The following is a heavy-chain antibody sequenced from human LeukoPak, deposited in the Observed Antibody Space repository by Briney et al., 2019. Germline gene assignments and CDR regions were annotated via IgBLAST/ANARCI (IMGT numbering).Heavy chain of an antibody. CDR2: FHTAVDT. D-gene: IGHD2-2*01. Sequence: VGSLRLSSAASVFTFSNYDMHWVRQATGKDLEWVSAFHTAVDTHYSGSVKCRFSTSRENAKYSFYLQMTNLRAGDTAVYYCARGSCSSSSCYERLNGLDVWGQGTPVTVSS. J-gene: IGHJ6*02. CDR3: ARGSCSSSSCYERLNGLDV. CDR1: VFTFSNYD. V-gene: IGHV3-13*01.